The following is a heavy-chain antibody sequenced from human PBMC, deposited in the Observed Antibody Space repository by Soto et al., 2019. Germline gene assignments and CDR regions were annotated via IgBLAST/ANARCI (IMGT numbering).Heavy chain of an antibody. V-gene: IGHV1-18*01. CDR2: ISSYNGNT. Sequence: QVQLVQSGAEVKKPGASVKVSCKASGYTFTSYGITWVRQAPGQGLEWMGWISSYNGNTKYAQKRQGRVTMTTDTSKSTAYTEPGSLRSDDTAVYYCARDHRGGNSGGRSDPWGQGTRVTVSS. J-gene: IGHJ5*02. CDR3: ARDHRGGNSGGRSDP. D-gene: IGHD2-21*02. CDR1: GYTFTSYG.